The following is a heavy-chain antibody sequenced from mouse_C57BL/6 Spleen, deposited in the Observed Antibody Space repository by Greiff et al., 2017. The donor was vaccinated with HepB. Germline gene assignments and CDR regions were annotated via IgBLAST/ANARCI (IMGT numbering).Heavy chain of an antibody. CDR2: ISSGGDYI. CDR3: TSGGYYGSSRAWFAY. D-gene: IGHD1-1*01. Sequence: DVMLVESGEGLVKPGGSLKLSCAASGFTFSSYAMSWVRQTPEKRLEWVAYISSGGDYIYYADTVKGRFTISRDNARNTLYLQMSSLKSEDTAMYYCTSGGYYGSSRAWFAYWGQGTLVTVSA. CDR1: GFTFSSYA. J-gene: IGHJ3*01. V-gene: IGHV5-9-1*02.